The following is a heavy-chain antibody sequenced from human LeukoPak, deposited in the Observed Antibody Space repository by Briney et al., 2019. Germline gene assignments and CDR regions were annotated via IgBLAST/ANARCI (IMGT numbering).Heavy chain of an antibody. Sequence: PSETLSLTCTVSGGSISSGSYYWSWIRRPAGKGLEWVGRIYTSGSTNYNPSLKSRVTISVDTSKNQFSLKLSSVTAADTAVYYCARGPYSSSWYPVGAFDIWGQGTMVTVSS. J-gene: IGHJ3*02. CDR1: GGSISSGSYY. V-gene: IGHV4-61*02. D-gene: IGHD6-13*01. CDR3: ARGPYSSSWYPVGAFDI. CDR2: IYTSGST.